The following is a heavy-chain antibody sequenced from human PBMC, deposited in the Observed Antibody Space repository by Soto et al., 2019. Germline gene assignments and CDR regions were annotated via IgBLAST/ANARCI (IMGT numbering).Heavy chain of an antibody. CDR1: GFTFSSYA. V-gene: IGHV3-23*01. CDR2: ISGSGGST. CDR3: AKTRITMIVVGPFDY. Sequence: GGSLRLSCAASGFTFSSYAMSWVRQAPGKGLEWVSAISGSGGSTYYADSVKGRFTISRDNSKNTLYLQMSSLRAEDTAVYYCAKTRITMIVVGPFDYWGQGTLVTVSS. D-gene: IGHD3-22*01. J-gene: IGHJ4*02.